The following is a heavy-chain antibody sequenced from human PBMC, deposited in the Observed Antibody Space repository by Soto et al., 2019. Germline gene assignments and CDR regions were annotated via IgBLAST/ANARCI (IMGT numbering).Heavy chain of an antibody. Sequence: QVQLVQSGGEVTKPGASVKVSCKSSGYTFTSYGVSWVRQAPGQGLEWLGWISVYTGNTKQAQKFQDRVTLTTEASTSTAYMELRSLRSDDPAVYYSARDRCTTDRCYTHHFDVWGQGTTVTVSS. CDR3: ARDRCTTDRCYTHHFDV. V-gene: IGHV1-18*04. J-gene: IGHJ6*02. CDR1: GYTFTSYG. D-gene: IGHD2-8*01. CDR2: ISVYTGNT.